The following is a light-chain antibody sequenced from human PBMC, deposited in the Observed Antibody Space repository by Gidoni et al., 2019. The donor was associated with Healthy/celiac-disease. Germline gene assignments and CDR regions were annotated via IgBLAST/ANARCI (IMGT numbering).Light chain of an antibody. J-gene: IGKJ5*01. V-gene: IGKV1-13*02. Sequence: QSTQSSFSLSASVGDRVTITSRASQGISSTLAWYQQKPGKVPKLLIYDDNSLESGVPSRFSGSGSGTEFTLTISSLQPEDFATYYCQQFNSYRHSVTFGQGTRVEIK. CDR1: QGISST. CDR2: DDN. CDR3: QQFNSYRHSVT.